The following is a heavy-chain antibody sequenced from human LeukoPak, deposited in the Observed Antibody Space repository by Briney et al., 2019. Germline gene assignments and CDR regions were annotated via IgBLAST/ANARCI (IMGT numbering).Heavy chain of an antibody. CDR1: GFSSSESW. D-gene: IGHD6-13*01. J-gene: IGHJ6*02. V-gene: IGHV3-7*01. CDR3: ATYSNWVAGDV. Sequence: GGSLRLSCAASGFSSSESWMSWGRQAPEKGLEWVAAIKDDGSEKDYVDSVKGRFTISRDNAKNSLYLQMNSLRVEDTAVYHCATYSNWVAGDVWGQGTTVSVSS. CDR2: IKDDGSEK.